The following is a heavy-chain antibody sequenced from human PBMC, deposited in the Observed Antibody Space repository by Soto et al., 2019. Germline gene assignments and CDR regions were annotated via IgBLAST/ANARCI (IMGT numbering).Heavy chain of an antibody. J-gene: IGHJ4*02. V-gene: IGHV3-74*01. CDR2: ISDDGSTA. Sequence: GGSLRLSCAVSGFTFSAYWMHWVRQVPGKGLTWVSRISDDGSTATYADSVKGRFVISRDNAKNSLYLEMNALRADDSGLYYCARGPRVSSTGTGARWGRGTLVTVSS. CDR3: ARGPRVSSTGTGAR. CDR1: GFTFSAYW. D-gene: IGHD1-1*01.